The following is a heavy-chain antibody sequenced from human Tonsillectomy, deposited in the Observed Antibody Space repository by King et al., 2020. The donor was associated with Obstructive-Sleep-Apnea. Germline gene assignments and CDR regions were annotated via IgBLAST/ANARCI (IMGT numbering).Heavy chain of an antibody. CDR2: ISGSGSDI. Sequence: VQLVESGGGLVKPGGSLRLYCAASGFTFSDYSMSWIRQAPGKGLEWVSYISGSGSDIYYADSVKGRFTISRDNAKNSLYLQMNSLRVDDTAVYYCARDYIGTTGARDYWGQGTLVTVSS. J-gene: IGHJ4*02. CDR1: GFTFSDYS. V-gene: IGHV3-11*01. CDR3: ARDYIGTTGARDY. D-gene: IGHD1-1*01.